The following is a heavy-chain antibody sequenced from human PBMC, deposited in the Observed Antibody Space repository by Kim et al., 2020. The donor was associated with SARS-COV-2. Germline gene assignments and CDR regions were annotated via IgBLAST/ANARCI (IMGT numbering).Heavy chain of an antibody. Sequence: GGSLRLSCAASGLIFDDYAMHWVRQAPGKGLEWVSGISWNSGTIGYADSAKGRFTISRDNANNSLFLQMNSLRPDDTALYYCATAKGLAAHTPLYDWGQGTLVTVSS. CDR2: ISWNSGTI. V-gene: IGHV3-9*01. D-gene: IGHD6-6*01. J-gene: IGHJ1*01. CDR3: ATAKGLAAHTPLYD. CDR1: GLIFDDYA.